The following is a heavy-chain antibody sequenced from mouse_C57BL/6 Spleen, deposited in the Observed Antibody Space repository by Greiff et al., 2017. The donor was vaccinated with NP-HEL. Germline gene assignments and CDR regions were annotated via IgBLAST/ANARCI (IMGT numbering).Heavy chain of an antibody. CDR3: TYWDETY. J-gene: IGHJ3*01. D-gene: IGHD4-1*01. V-gene: IGHV14-4*01. CDR1: GFNIKDDY. Sequence: EVQLVESGAELVRPGASVKLSCTASGFNIKDDYMHWVKQRPEQGLEWIGWFDPETGDTEYASKFQGKATIPADPSSNTAYLQLSSLTSEDTAVYYCTYWDETYWGEGTLVTVSA. CDR2: FDPETGDT.